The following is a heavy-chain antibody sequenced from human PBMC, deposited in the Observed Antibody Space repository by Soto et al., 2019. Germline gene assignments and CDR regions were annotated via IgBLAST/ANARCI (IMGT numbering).Heavy chain of an antibody. Sequence: QVQLVQSGAEVKKPGASVKVSCKAPGYTFTSYAMHWVRQAPGQRLEWMGWINAGNGNTKYSQKFQGRVTITRDTSASAAYMGLSSLRSEDTAVYYCARAAKGDYDILTGYSSNWFDPWGQGTLVTVSS. V-gene: IGHV1-3*01. J-gene: IGHJ5*02. CDR1: GYTFTSYA. CDR3: ARAAKGDYDILTGYSSNWFDP. CDR2: INAGNGNT. D-gene: IGHD3-9*01.